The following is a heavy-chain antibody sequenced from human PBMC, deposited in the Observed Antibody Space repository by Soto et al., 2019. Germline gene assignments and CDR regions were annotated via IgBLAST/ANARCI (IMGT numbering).Heavy chain of an antibody. CDR2: ISGSGGST. CDR3: AKSRGYSYGADFDY. D-gene: IGHD5-18*01. V-gene: IGHV3-23*01. Sequence: EVQLLESGGGLVQPGGSLRLSCAASGFTFSNYAMSWVRQAPGKGLEWVSAISGSGGSTYYADSVKGRFTISRDNSNNTLYLQMNSLRAEDTAVYYCAKSRGYSYGADFDYWGQGTLVTVSS. CDR1: GFTFSNYA. J-gene: IGHJ4*02.